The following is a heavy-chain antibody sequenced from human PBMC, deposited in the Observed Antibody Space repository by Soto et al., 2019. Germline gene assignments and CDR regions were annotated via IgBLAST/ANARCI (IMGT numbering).Heavy chain of an antibody. D-gene: IGHD3-16*02. V-gene: IGHV3-72*01. CDR2: TRNKANSYTT. Sequence: GGSLRLSCAASGFTFSDHYMDWVRQAPGKGLEWVGRTRNKANSYTTEYAASVKGRFTISRDDSKNSLYLQMNSLKTEDTAVYYCARDREDYIWESYRGYYYYYYMDVWGKGTTVTVSS. J-gene: IGHJ6*03. CDR1: GFTFSDHY. CDR3: ARDREDYIWESYRGYYYYYYMDV.